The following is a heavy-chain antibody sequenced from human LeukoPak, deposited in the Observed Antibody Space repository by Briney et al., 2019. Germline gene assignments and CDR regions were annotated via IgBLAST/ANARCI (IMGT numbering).Heavy chain of an antibody. CDR3: ARVGGQLWLTSYYYGMDV. Sequence: ASVKVSCKASGYTFTSYYMHWVRQAPGQGLEWMGIINPSGGSTSYAQKFQGRVTMTRDTSTSTVYMELSSLRSEDTAVYYCARVGGQLWLTSYYYGMDVWGQGTTVTVSS. CDR2: INPSGGST. J-gene: IGHJ6*02. V-gene: IGHV1-46*01. D-gene: IGHD5-18*01. CDR1: GYTFTSYY.